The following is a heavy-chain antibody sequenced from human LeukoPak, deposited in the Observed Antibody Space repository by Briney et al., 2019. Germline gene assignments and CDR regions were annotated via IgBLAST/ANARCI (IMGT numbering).Heavy chain of an antibody. J-gene: IGHJ4*02. CDR3: ARGFLGGTDQYFDS. D-gene: IGHD6-19*01. CDR1: GFPFSTYA. V-gene: IGHV3-23*01. CDR2: IGGGGPTT. Sequence: GGSLRLSCAASGFPFSTYAMNWVRQAPAKGLEWVSTIGGGGPTTDYADSVKDRFTISRDNSKNTLYLQMNGLRAEDTAVYFCARGFLGGTDQYFDSWGQGTLVTVSS.